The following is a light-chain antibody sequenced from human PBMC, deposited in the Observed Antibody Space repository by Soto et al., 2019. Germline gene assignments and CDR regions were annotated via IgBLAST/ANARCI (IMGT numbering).Light chain of an antibody. J-gene: IGKJ5*01. Sequence: DIQMTQSPSSLSASVGDRVTITCRASQSIKNYLNWYQQKPGKAPKLLIYAASSLQSGVPSRFSGSGSGTDFTLTISRLEPEDFAVYYCQQYGYSPITFGQGTRLEIK. V-gene: IGKV1-39*01. CDR1: QSIKNY. CDR2: AAS. CDR3: QQYGYSPIT.